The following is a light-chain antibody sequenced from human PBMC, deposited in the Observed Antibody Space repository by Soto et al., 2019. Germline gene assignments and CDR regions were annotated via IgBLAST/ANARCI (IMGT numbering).Light chain of an antibody. J-gene: IGLJ3*02. CDR2: GNN. V-gene: IGLV1-40*01. Sequence: QSVLTQPPSGSGAPGQGVTISWTWSSSNLGAGFAVHWYQQLPGTAPKLLMYGNNNRTSGVPDRFSGSRSGTSASLAITGLQTEDEGDYYCLSYNSSLRGWVFGGGTKLTVL. CDR3: LSYNSSLRGWV. CDR1: SSNLGAGFA.